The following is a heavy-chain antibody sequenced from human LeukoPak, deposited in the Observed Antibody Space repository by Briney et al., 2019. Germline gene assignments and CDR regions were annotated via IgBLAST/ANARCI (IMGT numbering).Heavy chain of an antibody. CDR1: GYSFTNYW. CDR2: IYPGDSDT. Sequence: GESLKISCKGSGYSFTNYWIGWVRQMPGKGLECMGIIYPGDSDTRYRPSFQGQVTFPANKSVITAYLPWTILKASDDPMYYCARHISGSTRNWFDPWGQGTLVTVSS. V-gene: IGHV5-51*01. J-gene: IGHJ5*02. CDR3: ARHISGSTRNWFDP. D-gene: IGHD5-12*01.